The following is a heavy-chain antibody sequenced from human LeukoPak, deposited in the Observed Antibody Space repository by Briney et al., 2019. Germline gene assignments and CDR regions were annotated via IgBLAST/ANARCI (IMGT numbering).Heavy chain of an antibody. CDR2: ISSSGSTI. CDR1: GFTFSDYY. D-gene: IGHD6-19*01. V-gene: IGHV3-11*04. J-gene: IGHJ6*04. CDR3: ARVWTVARPWDV. Sequence: GGSLRLSCAASGFTFSDYYMSWIRQAPGKGLEWVSYISSSGSTINSADSVKGRFTISRDNAKNSLYLQMNNLRAEDTAVYYCARVWTVARPWDVWGKGTTVTVSS.